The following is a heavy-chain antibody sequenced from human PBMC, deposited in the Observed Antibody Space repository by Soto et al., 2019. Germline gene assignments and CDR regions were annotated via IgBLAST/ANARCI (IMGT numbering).Heavy chain of an antibody. CDR3: ARRATIYYDSSGYYNTFDY. V-gene: IGHV3-7*05. J-gene: IGHJ4*02. CDR1: GFTFSSYW. D-gene: IGHD3-22*01. Sequence: GGSLRLSCAASGFTFSSYWMSWVRQAPGKGLEWVANIKQDGSEKYYVDSVKGRFTISRDNAKNSLYLQMNSLRAEDTAVYYCARRATIYYDSSGYYNTFDYWAQGTLVTVSS. CDR2: IKQDGSEK.